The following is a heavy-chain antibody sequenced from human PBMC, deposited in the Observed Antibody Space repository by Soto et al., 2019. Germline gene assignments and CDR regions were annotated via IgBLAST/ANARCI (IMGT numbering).Heavy chain of an antibody. CDR2: ISSSDSII. CDR1: GFTFSDSY. V-gene: IGHV3-11*01. J-gene: IGHJ4*02. CDR3: ARDLGYYDSSGYFDY. D-gene: IGHD3-22*01. Sequence: QVQLVESGGGLVKPGGSLRLSCAASGFTFSDSYMSWIRQAPGKGLEWVSYISSSDSIIYYSDSVKGRFIISRDNAKNSLHLQVNSLRAEDTAVYYCARDLGYYDSSGYFDYWGQGTLVTVSS.